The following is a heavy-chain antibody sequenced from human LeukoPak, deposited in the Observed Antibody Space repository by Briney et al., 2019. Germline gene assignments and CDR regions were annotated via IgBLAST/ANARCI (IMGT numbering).Heavy chain of an antibody. CDR2: IKQDGSEK. Sequence: GGSLRLXCAASGFTFSSYWMSWVRQAPGKELEWVANIKQDGSEKYYVDSVKGRFTISRDNAKNSLYLQMNSLRAEDTAVYYCARDPSYYPSFDYWGQGTLVTVSS. V-gene: IGHV3-7*01. J-gene: IGHJ4*02. CDR1: GFTFSSYW. CDR3: ARDPSYYPSFDY. D-gene: IGHD1-26*01.